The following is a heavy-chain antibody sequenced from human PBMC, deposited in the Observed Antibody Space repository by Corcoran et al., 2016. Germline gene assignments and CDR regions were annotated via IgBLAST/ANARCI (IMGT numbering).Heavy chain of an antibody. Sequence: EVQLVESGGGLIQPGGSLRLSCAASGFTVSSNYMSWVRQAPGKGLEWVSVIYSGGSTYYADSVKGRFTISRDNSKNTLYLQMNSLRAEDTAVYYCARGTYYDFWSGSWGFDYWGQGTLVTVSS. D-gene: IGHD3-3*01. CDR3: ARGTYYDFWSGSWGFDY. CDR2: IYSGGST. V-gene: IGHV3-53*01. J-gene: IGHJ4*02. CDR1: GFTVSSNY.